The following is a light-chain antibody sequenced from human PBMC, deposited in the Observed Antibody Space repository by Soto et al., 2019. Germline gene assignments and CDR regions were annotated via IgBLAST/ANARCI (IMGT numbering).Light chain of an antibody. Sequence: QSALTQPASVSGSPGQSITISCTGTSSDIGGYDYVSWYQHHPGKAPKFIIYGVTNRPSGVSHRFSGSKSGNTASLTISGLQAEDEADYYCSSFVHKNNLLFGGGTKLTVL. CDR2: GVT. CDR1: SSDIGGYDY. V-gene: IGLV2-14*01. CDR3: SSFVHKNNLL. J-gene: IGLJ2*01.